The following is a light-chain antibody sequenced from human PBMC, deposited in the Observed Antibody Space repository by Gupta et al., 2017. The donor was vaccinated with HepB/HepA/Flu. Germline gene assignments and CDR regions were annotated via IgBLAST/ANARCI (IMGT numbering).Light chain of an antibody. CDR2: YSS. Sequence: SYVLTQPPSVSVAPGTTAKITCGGNNIGGKSVHWYQQKPGRAPVLVIYYSSDRPSGIPERFSGSNSANTATLTISKVEAGDEADYYCQVWDNNSDSYVVFGGGTKLTVL. V-gene: IGLV3-21*04. CDR1: NIGGKS. J-gene: IGLJ2*01. CDR3: QVWDNNSDSYVV.